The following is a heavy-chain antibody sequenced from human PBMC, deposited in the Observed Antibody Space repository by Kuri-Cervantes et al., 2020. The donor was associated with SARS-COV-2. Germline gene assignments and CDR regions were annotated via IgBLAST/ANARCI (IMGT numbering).Heavy chain of an antibody. Sequence: SCAVSGGSISSSNWWSWVRQPPGKGLEWIGYTYYSGSTNYNPSLKSRVTISVDTSKNQFSLKLSSVTAADTAVYYCARGSSSWDFDYWGQGTLVTVSS. CDR3: ARGSSSWDFDY. D-gene: IGHD6-13*01. J-gene: IGHJ4*02. CDR2: TYYSGST. CDR1: GGSISSSNW. V-gene: IGHV4-4*02.